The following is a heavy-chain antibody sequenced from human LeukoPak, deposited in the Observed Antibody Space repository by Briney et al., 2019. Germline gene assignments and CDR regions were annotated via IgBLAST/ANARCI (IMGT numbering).Heavy chain of an antibody. J-gene: IGHJ5*02. D-gene: IGHD3-10*01. V-gene: IGHV3-23*01. CDR1: GFTFSTYA. CDR3: TKKCSVSVRGVENWFDP. CDR2: ISGNGGTT. Sequence: GGSLRLSCAASGFTFSTYALTWVRQAPGKGLEWVSIISGNGGTTYYADSVKGRFTISRDNSKNTLYLQMNSLRAEDTAVYYCTKKCSVSVRGVENWFDPWGQGTLVTVSS.